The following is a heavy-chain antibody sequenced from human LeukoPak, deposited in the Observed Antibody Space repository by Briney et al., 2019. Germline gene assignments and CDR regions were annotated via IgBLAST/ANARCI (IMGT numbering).Heavy chain of an antibody. Sequence: PGGSLRLSCAASGFTFSSYAMSWVRQAPGKGLEWVSVISGSGVNTYYADSVKGRFTISRDNSKNTLFLQMNSLRAEDTAVYYCAKASAYNWRLVHWGQGTLVTVSS. CDR2: ISGSGVNT. D-gene: IGHD1-20*01. V-gene: IGHV3-23*01. J-gene: IGHJ4*02. CDR3: AKASAYNWRLVH. CDR1: GFTFSSYA.